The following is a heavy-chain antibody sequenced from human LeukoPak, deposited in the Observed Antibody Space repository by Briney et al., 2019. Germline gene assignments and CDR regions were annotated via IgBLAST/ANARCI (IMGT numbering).Heavy chain of an antibody. Sequence: SETLSLTCTVSGGSISSRSYYWGWIRQPPGKGLEWIGSMHDSGATYQNPTLKSRVTISADTSKNLFSLRLSSVTTADTGLYYCVRSIGVFNLNWFDSWGQGTLVTVSS. J-gene: IGHJ5*01. CDR3: VRSIGVFNLNWFDS. V-gene: IGHV4-39*01. CDR2: MHDSGAT. CDR1: GGSISSRSYY. D-gene: IGHD2-21*01.